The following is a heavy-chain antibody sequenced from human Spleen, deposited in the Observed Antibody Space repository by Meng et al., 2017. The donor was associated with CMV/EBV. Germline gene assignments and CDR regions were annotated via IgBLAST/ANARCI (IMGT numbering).Heavy chain of an antibody. D-gene: IGHD3-10*02. J-gene: IGHJ4*02. CDR1: GGSVSSGSYY. V-gene: IGHV3-23*01. Sequence: ETLSLTCTVSGGSVSSGSYYWSWIRQAPGKGLEWVSEISNSGTRTFYADSVKGRFTISRDNSKNTVYLQMNSLRAEDTAVYFCAKDTMSESGNYWGQGTLVSVSS. CDR2: ISNSGTRT. CDR3: AKDTMSESGNY.